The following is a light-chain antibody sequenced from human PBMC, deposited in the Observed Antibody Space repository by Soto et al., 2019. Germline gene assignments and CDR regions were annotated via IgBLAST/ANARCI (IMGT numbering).Light chain of an antibody. J-gene: IGLJ3*02. Sequence: QSALTQPRSVSGSPGQSVTISCTGTSSDVGGSTFVSWFQQHPGRAPKLMIYDVNKRPSGVPDRFSGSKSGNTASLTISGLQAEDEADYYCCSYAGTYTWVFGGGTKVTVL. CDR3: CSYAGTYTWV. CDR2: DVN. CDR1: SSDVGGSTF. V-gene: IGLV2-11*01.